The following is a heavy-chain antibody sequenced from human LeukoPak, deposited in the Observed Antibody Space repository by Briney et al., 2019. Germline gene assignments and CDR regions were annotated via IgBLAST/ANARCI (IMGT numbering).Heavy chain of an antibody. V-gene: IGHV5-51*01. CDR2: IYPGDSDT. J-gene: IGHJ4*02. D-gene: IGHD5-24*01. CDR3: ARQRDGYLDY. Sequence: PGESLKISCKGSGSTFTSYWIAWVRPMPGKGLEWMGIIYPGDSDTSYSPSLQGQVTISADKSISTAYLQWSSLKASDTAMYYCARQRDGYLDYWGQGTLVTVSS. CDR1: GSTFTSYW.